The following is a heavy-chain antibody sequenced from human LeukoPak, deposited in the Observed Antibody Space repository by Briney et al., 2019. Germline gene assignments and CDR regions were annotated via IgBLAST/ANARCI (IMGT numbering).Heavy chain of an antibody. Sequence: GESLKISCKGSGYSFTSYWIGWVRQMPGKGLEWMGIIYPGDSDTRYSPSFQGQVTISADKSISTAYLQWSSLNASDTAMYYCAAMSFWSGYPFDYWGQGTLVTVSS. CDR2: IYPGDSDT. D-gene: IGHD3-3*01. V-gene: IGHV5-51*01. J-gene: IGHJ4*02. CDR1: GYSFTSYW. CDR3: AAMSFWSGYPFDY.